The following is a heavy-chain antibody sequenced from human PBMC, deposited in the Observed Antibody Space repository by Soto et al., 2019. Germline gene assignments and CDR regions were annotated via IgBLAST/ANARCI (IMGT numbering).Heavy chain of an antibody. V-gene: IGHV2-5*02. J-gene: IGHJ4*02. Sequence: QITLKESGPTLVKPTQTLTLTCTFSGFSLSSSGVGVGWIRQPPGKALEWLALIYWDDDKVYSPSLKSRLTIPQDTSKHQLALTMPNMDPVDTATYYCARFTRGLVWFGEQPFYFDYWGQGTLVTVSS. CDR1: GFSLSSSGVG. D-gene: IGHD3-10*01. CDR3: ARFTRGLVWFGEQPFYFDY. CDR2: IYWDDDK.